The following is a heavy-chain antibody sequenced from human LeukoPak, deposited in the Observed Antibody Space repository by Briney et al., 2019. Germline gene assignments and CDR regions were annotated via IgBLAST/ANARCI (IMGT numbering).Heavy chain of an antibody. CDR3: AKDQRFGDLDDY. CDR2: ISESAITT. V-gene: IGHV3-23*01. Sequence: GGSLRLSCTTSGFTFSNYAMSWVRQAPGKGLEWVSSISESAITTYYADSVKGRFAISRDNSKNTLYLQMTSLRAEDTAVYYCAKDQRFGDLDDYRGQGTLVTVSS. J-gene: IGHJ4*02. CDR1: GFTFSNYA. D-gene: IGHD3-10*01.